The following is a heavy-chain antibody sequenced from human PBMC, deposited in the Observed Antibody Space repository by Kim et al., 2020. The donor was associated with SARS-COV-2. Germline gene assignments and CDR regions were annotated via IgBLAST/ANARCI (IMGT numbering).Heavy chain of an antibody. Sequence: GVSLRLSCAASGFTFSSYSMNWVRQAPGKGLEWVPSISSSSSYIYYADSVKGRFTISRDNAKNSLYLQMNSLRAEDTAVYYCARNPSYYYGSGSPPNWFDPWGQGTLVTVSS. V-gene: IGHV3-21*01. D-gene: IGHD3-10*01. CDR1: GFTFSSYS. CDR3: ARNPSYYYGSGSPPNWFDP. CDR2: ISSSSSYI. J-gene: IGHJ5*02.